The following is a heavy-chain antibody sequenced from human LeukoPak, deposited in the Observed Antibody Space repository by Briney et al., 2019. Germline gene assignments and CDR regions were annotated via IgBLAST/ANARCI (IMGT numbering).Heavy chain of an antibody. D-gene: IGHD2-2*01. CDR1: GGSFSTYY. V-gene: IGHV4-34*01. CDR2: INHTGST. CDR3: ARGLGPAANPNWFDP. Sequence: SETLSLTCAVYGGSFSTYYWSWIRQPPGKGLEWIGEINHTGSTNYNPSLKSRVTISVDTSKNQFSLKLSSVTAADTAMYHCARGLGPAANPNWFDPWGQGTLVTVSS. J-gene: IGHJ5*02.